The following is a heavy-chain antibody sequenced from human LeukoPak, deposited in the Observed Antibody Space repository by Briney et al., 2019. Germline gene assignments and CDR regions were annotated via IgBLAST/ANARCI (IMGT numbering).Heavy chain of an antibody. V-gene: IGHV4-39*01. D-gene: IGHD6-19*01. CDR1: GGSIISANNY. J-gene: IGHJ4*02. Sequence: SETLSLTCTVSGGSIISANNYWAWIRQPPGKGLEWIGNIYYSGSTTDYNPSFKSRVIISVDTSKNQFSLKLTSVTAADTAVYYCATVTYSGGWYEGDYWGQGTLVTVSS. CDR2: IYYSGSTT. CDR3: ATVTYSGGWYEGDY.